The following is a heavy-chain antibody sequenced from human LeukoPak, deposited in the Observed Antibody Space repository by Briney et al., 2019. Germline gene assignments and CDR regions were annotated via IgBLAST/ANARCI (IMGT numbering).Heavy chain of an antibody. CDR1: GFTFSDYY. CDR3: ARIPSYYYGSGMPCYFDY. V-gene: IGHV3-11*01. Sequence: KPGGSLRLSCAASGFTFSDYYMSWIRQAPGKGLEWVSYISSSGSTIYYADSVKGRFTISRDNAKNSLYLQMNSLRAEDTAVYYCARIPSYYYGSGMPCYFDYWGQGTLVTVSS. D-gene: IGHD3-10*01. J-gene: IGHJ4*02. CDR2: ISSSGSTI.